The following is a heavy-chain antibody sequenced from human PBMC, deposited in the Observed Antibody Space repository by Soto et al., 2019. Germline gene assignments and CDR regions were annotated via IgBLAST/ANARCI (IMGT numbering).Heavy chain of an antibody. J-gene: IGHJ4*02. CDR2: ISAHNGNT. CDR1: GYIFTSYG. Sequence: QAHLVQSGPEVKKPGASVKVSCKGSGYIFTSYGIAWVRQAPGQGLEWMGWISAHNGNTEYAQKFQGRVTVTRDTSTGTAYLELRSLRSDATALYYCARGRYGDYWGQGALVTVSS. CDR3: ARGRYGDY. V-gene: IGHV1-18*01. D-gene: IGHD4-17*01.